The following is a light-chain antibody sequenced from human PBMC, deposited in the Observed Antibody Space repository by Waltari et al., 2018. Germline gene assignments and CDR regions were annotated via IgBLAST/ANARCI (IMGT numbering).Light chain of an antibody. J-gene: IGLJ3*02. Sequence: QSALTQPASVSGSPGQPITTSRTGTSSDGGFFNYVPRDPQYPNKPPKPTIYDVCQRPSGVSNRFSGSKSGNTASLTISGLQTEDEGDYYCNSYAGSSSWVFGGGTKLTVL. CDR2: DVC. CDR3: NSYAGSSSWV. V-gene: IGLV2-14*03. CDR1: SSDGGFFNY.